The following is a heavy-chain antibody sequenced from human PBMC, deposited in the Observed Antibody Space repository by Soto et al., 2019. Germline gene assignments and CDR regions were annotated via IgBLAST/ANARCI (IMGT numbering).Heavy chain of an antibody. CDR1: GGSISSYY. V-gene: IGHV4-4*07. CDR2: IYTSGST. Sequence: SETLSLTCTVSGGSISSYYWSWIRQPAGKGLEWIGRIYTSGSTNYNPPLKSRVTMSVDTSTNQFSLKLSSVTAADTAVYYCARLMGYYDSSGYYPGARSYYYGMDFWGQATTVTVS. J-gene: IGHJ6*02. CDR3: ARLMGYYDSSGYYPGARSYYYGMDF. D-gene: IGHD3-22*01.